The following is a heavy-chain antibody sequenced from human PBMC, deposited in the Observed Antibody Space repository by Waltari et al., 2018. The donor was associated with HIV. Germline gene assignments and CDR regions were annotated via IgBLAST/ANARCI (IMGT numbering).Heavy chain of an antibody. CDR1: GFNPTDSW. J-gene: IGHJ1*01. CDR2: LTKDGRNA. V-gene: IGHV3-74*01. CDR3: VRNEVWQRFHYFEH. Sequence: EVQLVASGGGLVQPGESLRRSCVASGFNPTDSWMHWVRQVSGKGPLWVSRLTKDGRNAIYADSAKGRFTISRDIAKNTLYLELRRVGVEDSGVYYCVRNEVWQRFHYFEHWGQGTLVTISS. D-gene: IGHD3-16*01.